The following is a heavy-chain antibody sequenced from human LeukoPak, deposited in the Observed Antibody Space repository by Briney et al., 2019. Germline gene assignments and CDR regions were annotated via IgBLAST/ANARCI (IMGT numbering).Heavy chain of an antibody. CDR2: IKQDGSEK. J-gene: IGHJ4*02. CDR3: ARELRDIVVVPAAAQYFDY. Sequence: GGSLRLSCAASGFTFSSYWMSWVRQAPGKGLEWVANIKQDGSEKYYVDSVKGRFTISRDNAKNSLYLQMNSLRAEDTAVYYCARELRDIVVVPAAAQYFDYSGQGTLVTVSS. V-gene: IGHV3-7*01. CDR1: GFTFSSYW. D-gene: IGHD2-2*01.